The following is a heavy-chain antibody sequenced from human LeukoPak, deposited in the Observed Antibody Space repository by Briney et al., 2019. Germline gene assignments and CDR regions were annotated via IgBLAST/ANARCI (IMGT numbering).Heavy chain of an antibody. J-gene: IGHJ4*02. CDR3: ATAGVRPRTGLSGPFDY. CDR1: GYTFTSYY. D-gene: IGHD3-3*01. V-gene: IGHV1-46*01. Sequence: ASVKVSCKASGYTFTSYYMHWVRQAPGQRLEWMGIINPSGGSTSYAQKFQGRVTMTRDTSTSTVYMELSSLRSEDTAVYYCATAGVRPRTGLSGPFDYWGQGTLVTVSS. CDR2: INPSGGST.